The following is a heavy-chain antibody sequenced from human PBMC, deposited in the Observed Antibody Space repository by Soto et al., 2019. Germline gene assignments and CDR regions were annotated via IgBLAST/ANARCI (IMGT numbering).Heavy chain of an antibody. Sequence: GGSLRLSCAASGFTFSSYAMSWVRQAPGKGLEWVSAISGSGGSTYYADSVKGRFTISRDNSKNTLYLQMNSLRAEDTAVYYCAKRKRGMITFGGATDYWGQGTLVTVSS. D-gene: IGHD3-16*01. V-gene: IGHV3-23*01. CDR3: AKRKRGMITFGGATDY. CDR2: ISGSGGST. J-gene: IGHJ4*02. CDR1: GFTFSSYA.